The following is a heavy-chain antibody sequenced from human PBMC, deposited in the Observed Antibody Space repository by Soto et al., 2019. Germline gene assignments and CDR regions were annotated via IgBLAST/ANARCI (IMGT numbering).Heavy chain of an antibody. D-gene: IGHD6-13*01. V-gene: IGHV4-59*01. CDR1: GGSINDYY. CDR3: ARGVPYTGYSRSWYVNCFDP. CDR2: IYYSGST. J-gene: IGHJ5*02. Sequence: AAKTLSLTCSVSGGSINDYYWDWIRKPPGKGLEWLGYIYYSGSTNYSPALKSRVTISVDTSKNQFSLKVTYVTAADSAVYHCARGVPYTGYSRSWYVNCFDPWGQGTLVTASS.